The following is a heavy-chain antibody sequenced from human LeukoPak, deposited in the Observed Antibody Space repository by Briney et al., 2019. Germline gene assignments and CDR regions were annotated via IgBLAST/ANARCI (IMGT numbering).Heavy chain of an antibody. CDR2: ISYDGRNK. Sequence: PGRSLRLSCAASGFTFSNYPIHWVRQAPGKGLEWVALISYDGRNKYYADSVEGRFTISRDNSKNTLNLQMNCLRAEDTAVYYCATLDYFDSSTYGDYWGQGTLVTVSS. CDR3: ATLDYFDSSTYGDY. CDR1: GFTFSNYP. J-gene: IGHJ4*02. V-gene: IGHV3-30*04. D-gene: IGHD3-22*01.